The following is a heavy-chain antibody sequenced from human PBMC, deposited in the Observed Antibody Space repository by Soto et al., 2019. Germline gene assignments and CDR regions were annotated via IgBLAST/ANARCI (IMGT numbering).Heavy chain of an antibody. Sequence: SETLSLTCTVSGGSVSSGSYYWSWIRQPPGKGLEWIGYIYYSGSTNYNPSLKSRVTISVDTSKNQFSLKLSSVTAADTAVYYCARDTKLGYCSGGSCYHYYYYGMDVWGQGTTVTVS. V-gene: IGHV4-61*01. CDR3: ARDTKLGYCSGGSCYHYYYYGMDV. J-gene: IGHJ6*02. CDR1: GGSVSSGSYY. D-gene: IGHD2-15*01. CDR2: IYYSGST.